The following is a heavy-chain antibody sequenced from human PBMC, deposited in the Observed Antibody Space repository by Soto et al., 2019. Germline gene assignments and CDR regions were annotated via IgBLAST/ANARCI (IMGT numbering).Heavy chain of an antibody. Sequence: PGGSLRLSCAASGFTFSSYSMNWVRQAPGKGLEWVSSISSSSSYIYYADSVKGRFTISRDNAKNSLYLQMNSLRAEDTAVYYCARSKRARLRDDAFDIWGQGTMVTVSS. D-gene: IGHD4-17*01. CDR3: ARSKRARLRDDAFDI. V-gene: IGHV3-21*01. J-gene: IGHJ3*02. CDR2: ISSSSSYI. CDR1: GFTFSSYS.